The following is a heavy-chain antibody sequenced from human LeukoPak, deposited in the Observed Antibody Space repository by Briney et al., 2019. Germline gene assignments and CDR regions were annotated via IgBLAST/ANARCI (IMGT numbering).Heavy chain of an antibody. CDR3: VKVTKSASGERFDP. CDR1: GFTFSSYG. D-gene: IGHD3-10*01. J-gene: IGHJ5*02. CDR2: IRFDGTNR. Sequence: GGSLRLSCGASGFTFSSYGMHWVRQAPGKGLEWVAFIRFDGTNRYYADSVKGRFTISRDNSKNTLFLQMNSLRVEDTAVYYCVKVTKSASGERFDPWGQGTLVTVSS. V-gene: IGHV3-30*02.